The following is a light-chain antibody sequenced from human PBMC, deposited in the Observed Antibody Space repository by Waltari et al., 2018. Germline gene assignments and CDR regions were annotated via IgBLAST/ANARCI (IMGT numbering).Light chain of an antibody. V-gene: IGKV4-1*01. Sequence: EMVMTRPTDSLPVSLGARAPLNCKSSQSIVFSPYNKSFLNWYQQRPGQPPRLLLYWASTRASGVPDRISGSGSGTDFTLTISGLQTEDVAIYYCQQFYHAPQTFGQGTKVEIK. CDR3: QQFYHAPQT. CDR1: QSIVFSPYNKSF. CDR2: WAS. J-gene: IGKJ2*01.